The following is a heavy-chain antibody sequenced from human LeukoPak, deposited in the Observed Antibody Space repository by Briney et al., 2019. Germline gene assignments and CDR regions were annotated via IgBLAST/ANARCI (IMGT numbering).Heavy chain of an antibody. CDR1: GGSISSYY. D-gene: IGHD2-2*01. Sequence: SETLSLTCTVSGGSISSYYWSWIRQPPGKGLEWIGYIYTSGSTNYNPSLKSRVIISVDTPKNQFSLRLTSVTAADTAVYYCARGIGFDYWGQGVLVTVSS. CDR2: IYTSGST. J-gene: IGHJ4*02. V-gene: IGHV4-4*09. CDR3: ARGIGFDY.